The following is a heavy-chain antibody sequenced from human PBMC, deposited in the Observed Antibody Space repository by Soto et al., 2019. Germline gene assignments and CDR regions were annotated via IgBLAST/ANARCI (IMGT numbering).Heavy chain of an antibody. CDR2: INSDGSRT. Sequence: PGGSLRLSCAASGFTXSSYWMHWVRQAPGKGLVWVSRINSDGSRTTYADSVKGRFTISRDNAKNMLHLQMNSLRAEDTAVYYCARALTYYYDIDYWGQGTLVTVSS. D-gene: IGHD3-22*01. CDR3: ARALTYYYDIDY. V-gene: IGHV3-74*01. CDR1: GFTXSSYW. J-gene: IGHJ4*02.